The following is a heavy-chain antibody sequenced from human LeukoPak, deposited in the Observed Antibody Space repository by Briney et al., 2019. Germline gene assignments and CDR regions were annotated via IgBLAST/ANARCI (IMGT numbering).Heavy chain of an antibody. CDR3: AKGDISGWTAFDY. D-gene: IGHD6-19*01. Sequence: GGSLRLSCAVSGFTFSSYGMHWVRQAPGKGLEWVAVISYDGSNKYYASSLQGRFTISRDKSKSTLYLQMSSLRADDTAVYYCAKGDISGWTAFDYWGQGTLVTVSS. V-gene: IGHV3-30*18. J-gene: IGHJ4*02. CDR2: ISYDGSNK. CDR1: GFTFSSYG.